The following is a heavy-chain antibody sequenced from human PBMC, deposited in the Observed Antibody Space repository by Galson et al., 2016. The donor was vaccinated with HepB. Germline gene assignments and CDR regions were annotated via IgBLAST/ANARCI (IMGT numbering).Heavy chain of an antibody. J-gene: IGHJ4*02. V-gene: IGHV3-23*01. CDR2: IGGSGHYT. D-gene: IGHD5-24*01. CDR1: GFTFATHA. Sequence: SLRLSCAASGFTFATHALSWVRQAPGKGLEWVSVIGGSGHYTYYADSVRGRFTVSRDNPKNTMFLQMDSLRAEDTAVYFCANHPGDGYILPLDYCGQGALVTVSS. CDR3: ANHPGDGYILPLDY.